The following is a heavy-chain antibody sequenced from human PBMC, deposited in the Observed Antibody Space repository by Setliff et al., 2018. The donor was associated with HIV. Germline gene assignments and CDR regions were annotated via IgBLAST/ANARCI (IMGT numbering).Heavy chain of an antibody. J-gene: IGHJ6*03. CDR3: ARGHYYDSSGYYYPSYYYYYMDV. CDR1: GGSFNDYV. CDR2: IKPVFGTP. D-gene: IGHD3-22*01. V-gene: IGHV1-69*13. Sequence: SVKVSCKASGGSFNDYVISWVRQAPGQGLEWMGGIKPVFGTPTYAQKFQGRVTITADESTNTAYMELSSLRSEDTAVYYCARGHYYDSSGYYYPSYYYYYMDVWGKGTTVTVSS.